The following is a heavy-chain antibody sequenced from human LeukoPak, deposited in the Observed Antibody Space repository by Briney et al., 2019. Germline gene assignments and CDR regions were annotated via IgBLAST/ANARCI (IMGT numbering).Heavy chain of an antibody. V-gene: IGHV3-23*01. Sequence: PGGSLRLSCAGSGFTFSSYAMSWVRQAPGKGLEWVSAISGSGGSIYYADSVKGRFTISRDNSKNTLYLQMNSLRAEDTAVYYCAKDPLPLEDWFDPWGQGTLVTVSS. CDR2: ISGSGGSI. CDR3: AKDPLPLEDWFDP. J-gene: IGHJ5*02. CDR1: GFTFSSYA.